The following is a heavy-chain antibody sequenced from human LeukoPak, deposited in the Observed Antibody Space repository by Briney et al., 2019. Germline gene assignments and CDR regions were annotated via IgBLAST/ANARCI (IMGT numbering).Heavy chain of an antibody. CDR3: ARLRTSSWYDGFDI. V-gene: IGHV1-2*02. Sequence: GASVKVSCKASGYTFTAYYMHWVRQAPGQGLEWMGWINPNSGATNSAQRFQGRVTMTRDTSINTACMDLSRLISDDTAVYYCARLRTSSWYDGFDIWGQGTMVIISS. CDR2: INPNSGAT. D-gene: IGHD6-13*01. CDR1: GYTFTAYY. J-gene: IGHJ3*02.